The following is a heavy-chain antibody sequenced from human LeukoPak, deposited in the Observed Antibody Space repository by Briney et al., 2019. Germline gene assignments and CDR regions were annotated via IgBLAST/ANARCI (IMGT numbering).Heavy chain of an antibody. CDR3: ARAREVAGTGESPLDY. J-gene: IGHJ4*02. V-gene: IGHV1-69*13. CDR1: GGTFSSYA. D-gene: IGHD6-19*01. Sequence: ASVKVSCKASGGTFSSYAISWVRQAHGQGLEWMGGIIPIFGTANYAQKFQGRVTITADESTSTAYMELSSLRSEDTAVYYCARAREVAGTGESPLDYWGQGTLVTVSS. CDR2: IIPIFGTA.